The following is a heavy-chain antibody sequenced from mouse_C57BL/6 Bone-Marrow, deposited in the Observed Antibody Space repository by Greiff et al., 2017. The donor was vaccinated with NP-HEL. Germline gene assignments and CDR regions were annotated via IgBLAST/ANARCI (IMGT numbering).Heavy chain of an antibody. V-gene: IGHV5-16*01. CDR2: INYDGSST. CDR3: ARVRIWNYFDY. J-gene: IGHJ2*01. Sequence: EVKLVESEGGLVQPGSSMKLSCTASGFTFSDYYMAWVRQVPEKGLEWVANINYDGSSTYYLDSLKSRFIISRDNAKNILYLQMSSLKSEDTATYYCARVRIWNYFDYWGQGTTLTVSS. CDR1: GFTFSDYY.